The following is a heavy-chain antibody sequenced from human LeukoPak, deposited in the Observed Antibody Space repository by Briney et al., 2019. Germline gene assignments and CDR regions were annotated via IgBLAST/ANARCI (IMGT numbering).Heavy chain of an antibody. Sequence: SVKVSCKASGGTFSSYAISWVRQAPGQGLEWMGGIIPIFGTANYAQKFQGGVTITADKSTSTAYMELSSLRSEDTAVYYCARDRYGSGSYPAFDIWGQGTMVTVSS. CDR1: GGTFSSYA. D-gene: IGHD3-10*01. V-gene: IGHV1-69*06. CDR3: ARDRYGSGSYPAFDI. J-gene: IGHJ3*02. CDR2: IIPIFGTA.